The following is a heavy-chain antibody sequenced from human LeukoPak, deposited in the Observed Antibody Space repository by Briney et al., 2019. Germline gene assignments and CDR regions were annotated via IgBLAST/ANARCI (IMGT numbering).Heavy chain of an antibody. D-gene: IGHD5-12*01. CDR2: MYNTVST. J-gene: IGHJ4*02. Sequence: SETLSLTCTVSGASISSYYWSWIRQPPGKGLEWIGSMYNTVSTNYNPSLKSRVTISVDTSKNQFSLKLSSVTAADTAVYYCARDRGGYIVQGGDYWGQGTLVTVSS. V-gene: IGHV4-59*01. CDR1: GASISSYY. CDR3: ARDRGGYIVQGGDY.